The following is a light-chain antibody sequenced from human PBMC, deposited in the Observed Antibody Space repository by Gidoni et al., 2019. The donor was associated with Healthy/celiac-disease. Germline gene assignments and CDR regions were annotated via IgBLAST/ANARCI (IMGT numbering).Light chain of an antibody. CDR2: GAS. CDR3: QQYNNWPYT. Sequence: EIVMTQSPATLSVSPGERATLSCRASQSVSSNLAWYQQKPGQAPRLLIYGASTRATGIPARFSGSGSGTEFTLTISSLQSEDFAVYYWQQYNNWPYTFXQXTKLEIK. V-gene: IGKV3-15*01. CDR1: QSVSSN. J-gene: IGKJ2*01.